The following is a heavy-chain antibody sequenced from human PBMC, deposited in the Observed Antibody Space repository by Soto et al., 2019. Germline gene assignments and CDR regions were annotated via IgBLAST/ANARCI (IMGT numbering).Heavy chain of an antibody. D-gene: IGHD2-15*01. J-gene: IGHJ4*02. Sequence: ASVKVSCKASGYTFTSYAMHWVRQAPGQRLEWMGWINAGNGNTKYSQKFQGRVTITRDTSASTAYMELSSLRSEDTAVYYCAHETPSRGTSSCYPLRNFVYVGPETL. CDR3: AHETPSRGTSSCYPLRNFVY. CDR2: INAGNGNT. V-gene: IGHV1-3*01. CDR1: GYTFTSYA.